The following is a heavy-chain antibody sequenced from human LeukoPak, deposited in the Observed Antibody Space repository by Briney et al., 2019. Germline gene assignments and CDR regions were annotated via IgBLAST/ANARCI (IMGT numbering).Heavy chain of an antibody. CDR2: ISGSGGST. CDR3: AKDLTVTTYYFDY. CDR1: GFTFSSYA. Sequence: PGGSLRLSCAASGFTFSSYAMSWVRQAPGKGLEWASAISGSGGSTYYADSVKGRFTISRDNSKNTLYLQMNSLRAEDTAVYYCAKDLTVTTYYFDYWGQGTLVTVSS. D-gene: IGHD4-17*01. J-gene: IGHJ4*02. V-gene: IGHV3-23*01.